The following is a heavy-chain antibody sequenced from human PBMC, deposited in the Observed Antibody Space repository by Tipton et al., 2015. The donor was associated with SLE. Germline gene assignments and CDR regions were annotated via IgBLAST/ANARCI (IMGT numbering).Heavy chain of an antibody. J-gene: IGHJ5*02. V-gene: IGHV1-2*06. CDR2: IHPTTGNT. D-gene: IGHD1-14*01. CDR3: AKSYLRNQVNWFDP. CDR1: GYSFSDYY. Sequence: QLVQSGAEVKKPGASVKVSCKAFGYSFSDYYMHWVRQAPGQGLEWMGRIHPTTGNTNYAQKLQGRVTMTRDTSIGTGYMELNRLTSVDTAFYYCAKSYLRNQVNWFDPWGQGTLVTVSS.